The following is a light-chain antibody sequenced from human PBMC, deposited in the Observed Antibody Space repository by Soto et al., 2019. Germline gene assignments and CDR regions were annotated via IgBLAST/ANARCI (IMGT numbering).Light chain of an antibody. Sequence: DIQMTQSPSSLSESVGDRVTITCRASQSISKYLSWFQQKPGKAPKLLIYATSSLQSGVPSRFSGSGSGTDFTLTISSLQPEDFATYYCQQSDSTPPWTFGQGTKVEIK. CDR1: QSISKY. CDR3: QQSDSTPPWT. CDR2: ATS. V-gene: IGKV1-39*01. J-gene: IGKJ1*01.